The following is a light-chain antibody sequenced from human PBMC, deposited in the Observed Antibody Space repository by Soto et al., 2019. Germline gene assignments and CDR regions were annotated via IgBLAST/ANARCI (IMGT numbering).Light chain of an antibody. CDR3: HQFYTTPFT. V-gene: IGKV4-1*01. CDR1: QSVLYSSNNKNY. Sequence: DIVMTQSPDSLAVSLGERATINCKSSQSVLYSSNNKNYLAWYQQKPGQPPKLLIYWASTRESGVPDRFSGSGSATDFTLTISSLQAEDVAVYYCHQFYTTPFTFGPGTTVDIK. J-gene: IGKJ3*01. CDR2: WAS.